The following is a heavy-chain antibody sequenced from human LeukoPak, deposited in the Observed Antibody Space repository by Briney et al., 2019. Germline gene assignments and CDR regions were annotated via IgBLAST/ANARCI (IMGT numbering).Heavy chain of an antibody. V-gene: IGHV3-23*01. J-gene: IGHJ3*02. D-gene: IGHD6-13*01. Sequence: HPGGSLRLSCAASGFTFSNYAMGWVRQAPGKGLEWVSAISGSGGSTYYTDSVKGRFTISRDNSKNTLFLQMNSLRAEDTAIYYCAKAGVVMAAAGRRAAFDIWGQGTMVTVSS. CDR2: ISGSGGST. CDR3: AKAGVVMAAAGRRAAFDI. CDR1: GFTFSNYA.